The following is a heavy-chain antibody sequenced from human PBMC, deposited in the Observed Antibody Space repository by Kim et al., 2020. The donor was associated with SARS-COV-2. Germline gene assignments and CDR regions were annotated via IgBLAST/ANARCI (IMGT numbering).Heavy chain of an antibody. CDR3: AIPPADDYAVYPL. J-gene: IGHJ2*01. V-gene: IGHV3-23*01. Sequence: GGSLRLSCAASGFSFRSYAMTWVRQGPGKGLEWVSSISGSSDGSAYYADSVKGRFTISRDRSKNTLYLQMNSLTAEDTAFYYCAIPPADDYAVYPLW. CDR1: GFSFRSYA. CDR2: ISGSSDGSA. D-gene: IGHD4-17*01.